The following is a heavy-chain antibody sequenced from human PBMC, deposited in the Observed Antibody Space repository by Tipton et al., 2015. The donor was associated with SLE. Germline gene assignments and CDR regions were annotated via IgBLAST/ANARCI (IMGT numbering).Heavy chain of an antibody. CDR1: GGSIRSHH. CDR2: IYYSGSA. J-gene: IGHJ4*02. Sequence: TLSLTCTVSGGSIRSHHWSWIRQHPGKGLEWIGYIYYSGSAYYNPSLKSRVTISVDTSKNQFSLKLSSVTAADTAVYYCARSPRGGGYYPYYFDYWGQGTLVTVSS. V-gene: IGHV4-31*03. D-gene: IGHD3-3*01. CDR3: ARSPRGGGYYPYYFDY.